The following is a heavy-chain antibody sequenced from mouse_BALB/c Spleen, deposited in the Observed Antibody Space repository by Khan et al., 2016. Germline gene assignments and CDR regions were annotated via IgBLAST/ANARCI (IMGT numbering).Heavy chain of an antibody. Sequence: QVQLKQSGPELVKPGASVKLSCKASGYSFTTYCTNWFKQRPEQGLVWIGRIDPYDSETNYDQNFKGKATFTVDKSSSTAFLQLSSLTSEDSAVCYCARGSEVFDYWGQGTTVTVSS. CDR2: IDPYDSET. CDR1: GYSFTTYC. CDR3: ARGSEVFDY. V-gene: IGHV1-69*02. J-gene: IGHJ2*01.